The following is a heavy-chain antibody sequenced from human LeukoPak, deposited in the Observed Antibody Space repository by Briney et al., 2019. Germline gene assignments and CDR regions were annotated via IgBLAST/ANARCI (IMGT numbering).Heavy chain of an antibody. V-gene: IGHV3-73*01. CDR3: TRQITDFWSGYWAPAAFDI. J-gene: IGHJ3*02. CDR1: GFTFSGSA. CDR2: IRSKANSYAT. Sequence: GGSLRLSCAASGFTFSGSAMHWVRQASGKGLEWVGRIRSKANSYATAYAASVKGRFTISRDDSKNTAYLQMNSLKTEDTAVYYCTRQITDFWSGYWAPAAFDIWGQGTMVTVSS. D-gene: IGHD3-3*01.